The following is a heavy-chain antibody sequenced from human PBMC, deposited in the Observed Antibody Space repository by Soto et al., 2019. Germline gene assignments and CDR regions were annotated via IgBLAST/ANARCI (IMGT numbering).Heavy chain of an antibody. D-gene: IGHD4-17*01. CDR3: TRHQHGDPNFWDY. Sequence: GGSLRLSCAASGFTFSGSAMHWVRQASGKGLEWVGRIRSKANSYATAYAASVKGRFTISRDDSKNTAYLQMNSLKTEDTAVYYCTRHQHGDPNFWDYWGQGTLVTVSS. V-gene: IGHV3-73*01. J-gene: IGHJ4*02. CDR1: GFTFSGSA. CDR2: IRSKANSYAT.